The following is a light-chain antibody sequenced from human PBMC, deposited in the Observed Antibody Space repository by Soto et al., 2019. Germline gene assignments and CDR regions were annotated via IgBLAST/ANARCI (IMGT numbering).Light chain of an antibody. J-gene: IGKJ1*01. Sequence: ETVMTQSPATLSVSPGERATLSCRASQSVSSTLAWYQQKPGQAPRLLIYGASTRATGIPARFSGSGSGTEFTLTISSLQSEDFAVYYCQQYIYWPWTFGQGTKVDIK. CDR3: QQYIYWPWT. CDR1: QSVSST. CDR2: GAS. V-gene: IGKV3-15*01.